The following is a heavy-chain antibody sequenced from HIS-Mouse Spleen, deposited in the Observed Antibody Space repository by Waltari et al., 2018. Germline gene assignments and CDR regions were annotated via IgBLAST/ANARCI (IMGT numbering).Heavy chain of an antibody. CDR3: ARGYLAAGNFDY. Sequence: QVQLVQSGAEVKKPGASVKVSCKASGYTFTGYYMHWVRQAPGQGLEWIGWINPNRGGTNYAQKFQGRVTMTRDTSISTAYMELSRLRSDDTAVYYCARGYLAAGNFDYWGQGTLVTVSS. CDR1: GYTFTGYY. CDR2: INPNRGGT. J-gene: IGHJ4*02. V-gene: IGHV1-2*02. D-gene: IGHD6-13*01.